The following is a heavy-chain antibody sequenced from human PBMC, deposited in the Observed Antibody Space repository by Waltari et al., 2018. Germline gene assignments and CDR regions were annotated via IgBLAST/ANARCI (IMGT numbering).Heavy chain of an antibody. CDR2: IYYSGRT. D-gene: IGHD2-8*01. J-gene: IGHJ4*02. V-gene: IGHV4-39*01. CDR3: ARRQRYYPSEGPFDY. CDR1: GGSISSLSYY. Sequence: QLQLQESGPRLVKPSETLSLTCTVSGGSISSLSYYWGWIRQPPGKGLEWIGRIYYSGRTYYNPSLKSRVTISVDTSKNQFSLRLSSVTASDTAVYYCARRQRYYPSEGPFDYWGQGTLVTVSS.